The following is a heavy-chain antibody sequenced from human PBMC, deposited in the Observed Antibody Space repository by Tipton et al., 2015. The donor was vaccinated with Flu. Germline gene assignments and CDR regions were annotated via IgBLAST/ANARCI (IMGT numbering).Heavy chain of an antibody. CDR1: GASITNDY. D-gene: IGHD3-22*01. CDR3: ARQDYYDVDLVDWYFDL. Sequence: GLVKPSGTLSLTCTVSGASITNDYWSGIRQAPGKGLEWIGYISNSGSTNYNPSLKSRVSISVDTSKNQVSLKVISVTAADTAVYYCARQDYYDVDLVDWYFDLWGRGTLVAVTS. CDR2: ISNSGST. J-gene: IGHJ2*01. V-gene: IGHV4-59*01.